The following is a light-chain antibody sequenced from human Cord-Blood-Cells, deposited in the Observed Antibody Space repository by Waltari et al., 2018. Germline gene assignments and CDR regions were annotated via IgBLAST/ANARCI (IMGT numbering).Light chain of an antibody. CDR3: MQGIRPLLT. CDR1: QSLLHSDGTYY. Sequence: DIVMTQHPLSLSVTPGQQASIPSNTGQSLLHSDGTYYLHWYLQTPRQSPQLLIYEVSRRFSGLPDMFSGGGSGTDFTLKISLVAAEVVGVYYWMQGIRPLLTFGQGTKVEIK. V-gene: IGKV2-29*02. J-gene: IGKJ2*01. CDR2: EVS.